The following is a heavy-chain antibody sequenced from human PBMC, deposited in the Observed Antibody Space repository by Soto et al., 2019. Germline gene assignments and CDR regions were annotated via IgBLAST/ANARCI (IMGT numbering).Heavy chain of an antibody. V-gene: IGHV4-59*01. CDR1: GGSISSDY. CDR3: ARGGTQYSGSSDTWFDP. Sequence: PSETLSLTCTVSGGSISSDYWSWIRQPPGKGLEWIGYIYYSGATNYNPSLKSRVTISVDRSKNQFSLRLNSVTAADTAVYYCARGGTQYSGSSDTWFDPWGQGTLVTVSS. J-gene: IGHJ5*02. CDR2: IYYSGAT. D-gene: IGHD1-26*01.